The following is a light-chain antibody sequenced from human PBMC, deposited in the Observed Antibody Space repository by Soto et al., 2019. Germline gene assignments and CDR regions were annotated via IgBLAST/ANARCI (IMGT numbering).Light chain of an antibody. J-gene: IGLJ1*01. Sequence: QSVVTQPPSPSGSPGQSVALSCTGTSSEVGGYDYVSWYQQHPGKAPKLMIYDVSKRPSGVPDRFSGSKSGNTASLTVSGLQAEDEADYYCSSYAGTYIVFGTG. V-gene: IGLV2-8*01. CDR2: DVS. CDR1: SSEVGGYDY. CDR3: SSYAGTYIV.